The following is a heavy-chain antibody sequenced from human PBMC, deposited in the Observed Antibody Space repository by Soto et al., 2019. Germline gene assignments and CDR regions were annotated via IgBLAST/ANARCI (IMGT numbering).Heavy chain of an antibody. CDR1: GWSFSGYY. Sequence: PSETLSLTCAVYGWSFSGYYWSWIRQPPGKGLEWIGEINHSGSTNYNPSLKSRVTISVDTSKNQFSLKLSSVTAADTAVYYCARDLGLSGYWWFDLWGQGTLVTVSS. CDR2: INHSGST. J-gene: IGHJ5*02. CDR3: ARDLGLSGYWWFDL. V-gene: IGHV4-34*01. D-gene: IGHD3-22*01.